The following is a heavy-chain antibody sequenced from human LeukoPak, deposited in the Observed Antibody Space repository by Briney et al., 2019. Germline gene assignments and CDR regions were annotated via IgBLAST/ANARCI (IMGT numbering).Heavy chain of an antibody. D-gene: IGHD7-27*01. J-gene: IGHJ2*01. V-gene: IGHV4-34*01. CDR3: ARGVLGPYYFDL. CDR2: IHYTGAT. Sequence: SETLSLTCAVYGGSFRGYYWSWIRQPPGKGLEWIGEIHYTGATNYKPSLKSRVTISGDPSRNQFSLRVSSVTAADTAVYYCARGVLGPYYFDLWGRGTLVTVSS. CDR1: GGSFRGYY.